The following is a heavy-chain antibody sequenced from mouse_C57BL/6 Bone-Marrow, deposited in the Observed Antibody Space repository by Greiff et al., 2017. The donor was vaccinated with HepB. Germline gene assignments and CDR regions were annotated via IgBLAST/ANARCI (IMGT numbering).Heavy chain of an antibody. D-gene: IGHD2-3*01. J-gene: IGHJ1*03. CDR2: ISSGGSYT. Sequence: EVQRVESGGDLVKPGGSLKLSCAASGFTFSSYGMSWVRQTPDKRLEWVATISSGGSYTYYPDSVKGRFTISRDNAKNTLYLQMSSLKSEDTAMYYCARRVYDGYYWYFDVWGTGTTVTVSS. CDR1: GFTFSSYG. CDR3: ARRVYDGYYWYFDV. V-gene: IGHV5-6*01.